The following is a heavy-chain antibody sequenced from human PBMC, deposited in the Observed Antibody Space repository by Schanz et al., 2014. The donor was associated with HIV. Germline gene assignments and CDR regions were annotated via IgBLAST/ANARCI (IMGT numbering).Heavy chain of an antibody. CDR2: ISESGGRT. CDR1: GFTFSNFA. D-gene: IGHD3-22*01. Sequence: VQLVESGGGVVQPGGSLRLSCAASGFTFSNFAMSWVRQAPGKGLEWVSSISESGGRTYYADSGNGRFTISRDNSKNTLYLQMTTLRIDDTAVYYCAKPEYDSRGSSQSHFDYWGQGTLVTVSS. J-gene: IGHJ4*02. V-gene: IGHV3-23*04. CDR3: AKPEYDSRGSSQSHFDY.